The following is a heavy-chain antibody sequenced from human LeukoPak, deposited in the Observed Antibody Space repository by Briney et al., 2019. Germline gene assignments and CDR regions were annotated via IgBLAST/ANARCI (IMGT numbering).Heavy chain of an antibody. D-gene: IGHD3-16*01. CDR1: GFPPRSNW. J-gene: IGHJ4*02. CDR2: IKQDGSDK. Sequence: GGSLRLSCAASGFPPRSNWMSWVRPAPGKGLEWVANIKQDGSDKYYVDSVKGRFTISRDNAKNSLFLQMNSLRAEDTAVYYCARDYDWGEGTLVTVSS. V-gene: IGHV3-7*04. CDR3: ARDYD.